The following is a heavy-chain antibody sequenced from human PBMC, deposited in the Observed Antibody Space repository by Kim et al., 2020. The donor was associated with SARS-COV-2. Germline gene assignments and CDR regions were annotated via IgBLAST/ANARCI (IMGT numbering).Heavy chain of an antibody. Sequence: ASVKVSCKASGYTFTSYGISWVRQAPGQGLEWMGWISAYNGNTNYAQKLQGRVTMTTDTSTSTAYMELRSLRSDDTAVYYCARAYYYDSSGSNGGYFDLWGRGTLVTVSS. D-gene: IGHD3-22*01. V-gene: IGHV1-18*01. CDR2: ISAYNGNT. CDR3: ARAYYYDSSGSNGGYFDL. CDR1: GYTFTSYG. J-gene: IGHJ2*01.